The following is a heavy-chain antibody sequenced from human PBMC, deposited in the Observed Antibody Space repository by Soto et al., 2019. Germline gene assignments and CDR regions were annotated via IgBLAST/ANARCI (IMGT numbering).Heavy chain of an antibody. V-gene: IGHV3-9*01. J-gene: IGHJ4*02. D-gene: IGHD4-17*01. Sequence: EVQLVESGGDLVQPGRSLRLSCAASGFTFDDYAMHWVRQVPGKGLEWVSGISWNSGNIGYADSVKGRFTISRDNPKSSLYLQMNSLRADDTALDYCAIFRTVTTPFDYWGPGTLVTVSA. CDR2: ISWNSGNI. CDR3: AIFRTVTTPFDY. CDR1: GFTFDDYA.